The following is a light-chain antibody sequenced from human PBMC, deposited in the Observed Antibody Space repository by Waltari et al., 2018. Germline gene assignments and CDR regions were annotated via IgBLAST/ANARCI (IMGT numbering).Light chain of an antibody. CDR2: WAS. Sequence: DIVMTQSPDSLAVSLGERATINGKSSQSVLYRSDNKNYLGWYQQKPGLPPKLLISWASTRESGVPDRFSGSGSGTDFTLTISSLQAEDVAVYYCQQYYSSPVTFGQGTRLEIK. CDR3: QQYYSSPVT. V-gene: IGKV4-1*01. J-gene: IGKJ5*01. CDR1: QSVLYRSDNKNY.